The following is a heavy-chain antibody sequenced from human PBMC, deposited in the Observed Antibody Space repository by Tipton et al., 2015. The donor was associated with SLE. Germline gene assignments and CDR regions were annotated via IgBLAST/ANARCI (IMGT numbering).Heavy chain of an antibody. Sequence: SLRLSCAASVFTVSSNYMSWVRQAPGKGLEWVSVIYSGGSTYYADSVKGRFTISRHNSKNTLYLQMNSLRAEDTAVYYCARDYNGAFDIWGQGTMVTVSS. CDR2: IYSGGST. J-gene: IGHJ3*02. V-gene: IGHV3-53*04. CDR3: ARDYNGAFDI. D-gene: IGHD1-14*01. CDR1: VFTVSSNY.